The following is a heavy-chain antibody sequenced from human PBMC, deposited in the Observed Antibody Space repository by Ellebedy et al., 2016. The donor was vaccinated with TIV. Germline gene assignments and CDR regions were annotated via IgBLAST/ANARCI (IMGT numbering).Heavy chain of an antibody. D-gene: IGHD3-22*01. CDR3: ARDAMIWIFDS. J-gene: IGHJ4*02. CDR1: GFTFTSYS. V-gene: IGHV3-48*01. CDR2: ISKSDTT. Sequence: GESLKISCAASGFTFTSYSMNWVRQAPGKGLEWISYISKSDTTYYADSVRGRFTISRDNAKRSLYLQMNSLRPEDTAVYYCARDAMIWIFDSWGQGTLVTVSS.